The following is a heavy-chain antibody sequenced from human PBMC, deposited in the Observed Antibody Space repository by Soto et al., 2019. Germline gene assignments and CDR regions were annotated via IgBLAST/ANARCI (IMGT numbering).Heavy chain of an antibody. CDR3: ARSLYSSSSRAGVRDGMDV. J-gene: IGHJ6*02. CDR1: GDSVSSNSAA. V-gene: IGHV6-1*01. CDR2: TYYRSKWYN. Sequence: SQTLSLTCAISGDSVSSNSAAWNWIRQSPSRGLEWLGRTYYRSKWYNDYAVSVKSRITINPDTSKKKLSLQLNSVTPEDTAVYYCARSLYSSSSRAGVRDGMDVWGQGTTVTVS. D-gene: IGHD6-6*01.